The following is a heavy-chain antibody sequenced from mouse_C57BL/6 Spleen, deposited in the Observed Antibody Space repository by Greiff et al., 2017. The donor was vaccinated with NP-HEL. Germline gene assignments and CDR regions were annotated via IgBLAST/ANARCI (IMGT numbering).Heavy chain of an antibody. CDR3: ARHGDYSWFAY. D-gene: IGHD1-1*01. CDR1: GFTFSSYG. V-gene: IGHV5-6*01. Sequence: EVHLVESGGDLVKPGGSLKLSCAASGFTFSSYGMSWVRQTPDKRLEWVATISSGGGDTYYPDSVKGRFTISRDNAKNTLYLQMSSLKSEDKSMYYCARHGDYSWFAYWGQGTLVTVSA. J-gene: IGHJ3*01. CDR2: ISSGGGDT.